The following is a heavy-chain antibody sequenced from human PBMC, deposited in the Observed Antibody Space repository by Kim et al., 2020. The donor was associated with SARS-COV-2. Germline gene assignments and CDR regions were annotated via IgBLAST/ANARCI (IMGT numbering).Heavy chain of an antibody. Sequence: SVKVSCKASGGTFSSYAISWVRQAPGQGLEWMGGIIPIFGTANYAQKFQGRVTITTDESTSTAYMELSSLRSEDTAVYYCARAVRLRFLPGVDVPYFYGMDVWGQGTTVTVSS. J-gene: IGHJ6*02. CDR3: ARAVRLRFLPGVDVPYFYGMDV. CDR2: IIPIFGTA. V-gene: IGHV1-69*05. CDR1: GGTFSSYA. D-gene: IGHD3-3*01.